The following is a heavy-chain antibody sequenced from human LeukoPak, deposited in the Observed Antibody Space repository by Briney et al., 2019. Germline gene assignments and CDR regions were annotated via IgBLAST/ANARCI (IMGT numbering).Heavy chain of an antibody. Sequence: GGSLRLSCAAPGFTFSSYAMHWVRQAPGKGLEWVALITYDGYYKYYSDSVKGRFTISSDTSKNTLYLQMNSLRAEDTAVYYCARDLSPVVRASPMGYWGQGTLVTVSS. CDR1: GFTFSSYA. CDR3: ARDLSPVVRASPMGY. D-gene: IGHD3-10*01. CDR2: ITYDGYYK. J-gene: IGHJ4*02. V-gene: IGHV3-30*04.